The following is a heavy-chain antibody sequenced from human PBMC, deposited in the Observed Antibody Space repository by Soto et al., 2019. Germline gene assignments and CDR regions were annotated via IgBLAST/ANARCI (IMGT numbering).Heavy chain of an antibody. CDR3: ASDGGYSEDY. J-gene: IGHJ4*02. D-gene: IGHD5-12*01. CDR1: RYTFTSYG. V-gene: IGHV1-18*01. CDR2: ISAYNGNT. Sequence: QVQLVQSGAEVKKPGASVKVSCKASRYTFTSYGISWVRQAPGQGLEWMGWISAYNGNTNYAQKLPGRVTMTTDTSTRTAYLALRSLSSDDTAVHYCASDGGYSEDYWGQGTLVTVSS.